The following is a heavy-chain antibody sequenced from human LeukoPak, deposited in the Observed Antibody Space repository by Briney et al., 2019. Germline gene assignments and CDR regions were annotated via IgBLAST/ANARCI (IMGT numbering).Heavy chain of an antibody. CDR3: VRDSYSRDLDY. Sequence: GGXXRLSCAASAFTFSSYWMSGVRQAQGKGLEGVANIKEDGSEKYYVDSLKGGLTISRDNAKNTLYLQMNSLRAEDTAVYYCVRDSYSRDLDYWGQGTLVTVSS. V-gene: IGHV3-7*01. CDR1: AFTFSSYW. CDR2: IKEDGSEK. D-gene: IGHD3-22*01. J-gene: IGHJ4*02.